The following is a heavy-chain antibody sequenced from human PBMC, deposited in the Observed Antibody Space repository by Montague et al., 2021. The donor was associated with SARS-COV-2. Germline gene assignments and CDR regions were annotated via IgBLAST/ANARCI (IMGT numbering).Heavy chain of an antibody. CDR2: IDWDGDK. J-gene: IGHJ3*02. CDR3: ARSYYDILTNYYDAFDI. Sequence: PALVKPTQTPTLTCTLPGFSLSTSGMRASWIRQPPGKALEWLARIDWDGDKFYSTSLKTRLTISKDTSKNQVVLTMTNMDPVDTATYYCARSYYDILTNYYDAFDIWGQGTMVTVSS. CDR1: GFSLSTSGMR. V-gene: IGHV2-70*04. D-gene: IGHD3-9*01.